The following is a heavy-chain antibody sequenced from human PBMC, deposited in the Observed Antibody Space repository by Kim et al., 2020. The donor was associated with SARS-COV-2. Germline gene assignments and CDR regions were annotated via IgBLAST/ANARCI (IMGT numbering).Heavy chain of an antibody. CDR2: VSSTCNYR. V-gene: IGHV3-21*01. J-gene: IGHJ5*02. CDR1: GFTFSSYS. CDR3: AKGAGGP. D-gene: IGHD6-13*01. Sequence: GGSLRLSCAASGFTFSSYSMNWVRQAPGKGLEWVSSVSSTCNYRYYADSVKGRFTISRDNAQNSLFLQNNSLRDEDTAVYYCAKGAGGPWGQGTLVTVSS.